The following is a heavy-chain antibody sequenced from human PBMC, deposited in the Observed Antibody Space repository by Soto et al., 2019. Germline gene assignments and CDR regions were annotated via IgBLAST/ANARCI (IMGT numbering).Heavy chain of an antibody. D-gene: IGHD3-16*01. Sequence: SETLSLTGPVSGCAISSSNWWRWVRQPPGKGLEWIGEIYHSGSTNYNPSLKSRVTISVDKSKNQFSLKLSSVTAADTAVYYCAGGTGAFNWFEPWGQGPLVRVSS. CDR1: GCAISSSNW. CDR2: IYHSGST. CDR3: AGGTGAFNWFEP. V-gene: IGHV4-4*02. J-gene: IGHJ5*02.